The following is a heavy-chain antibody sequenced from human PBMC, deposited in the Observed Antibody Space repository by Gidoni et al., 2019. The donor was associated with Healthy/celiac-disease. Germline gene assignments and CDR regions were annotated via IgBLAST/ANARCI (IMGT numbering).Heavy chain of an antibody. Sequence: QVQPVQSGAGVKKPGASVKVSSKVSGYTHTELSMHWVRQAPGKGLEWMGGFDPEDGETIYAPKFQGRVTMTEDTSTDTAYMELSSLRSEDTAVYYCATGPPIVGATGRGSVYYYYGMDVWGQGTTVTVSS. V-gene: IGHV1-24*01. CDR2: FDPEDGET. CDR3: ATGPPIVGATGRGSVYYYYGMDV. D-gene: IGHD1-26*01. CDR1: GYTHTELS. J-gene: IGHJ6*02.